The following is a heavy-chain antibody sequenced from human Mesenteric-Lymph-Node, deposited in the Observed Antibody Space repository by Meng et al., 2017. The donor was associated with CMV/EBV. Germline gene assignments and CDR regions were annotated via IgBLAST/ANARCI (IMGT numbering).Heavy chain of an antibody. CDR1: GFTFSDHW. CDR3: AGGARQQLYY. Sequence: GGSLRLSCEASGFTFSDHWMFWVRQAPGEGLVWVSYIQGDGSVISYADSVRGRFTISRDNTKNTLYLQMNSLRAEDTAVYYCAGGARQQLYYWGQGTLVTVSS. J-gene: IGHJ4*02. D-gene: IGHD6-13*01. V-gene: IGHV3-74*01. CDR2: IQGDGSVI.